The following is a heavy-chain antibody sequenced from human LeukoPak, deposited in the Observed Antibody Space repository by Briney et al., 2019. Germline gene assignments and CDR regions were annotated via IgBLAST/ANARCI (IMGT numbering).Heavy chain of an antibody. Sequence: PSETLSLTCTVSGASISSGSYYWAWIRQPPGKGLEWIGSIYYSGTSYYNPSLKSRVTISVDTSKNQFSLKLSSVTAADTAVYYCARAYGGYDSLFDYWGQGTLVTVSS. CDR1: GASISSGSYY. D-gene: IGHD5-12*01. V-gene: IGHV4-39*07. CDR2: IYYSGTS. J-gene: IGHJ4*02. CDR3: ARAYGGYDSLFDY.